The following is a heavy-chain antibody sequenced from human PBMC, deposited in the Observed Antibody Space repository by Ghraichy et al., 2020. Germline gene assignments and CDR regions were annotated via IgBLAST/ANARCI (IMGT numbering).Heavy chain of an antibody. D-gene: IGHD1-1*01. CDR3: ARGHRLRYNRLYYYVMGV. V-gene: IGHV4-34*01. CDR2: INHSERT. J-gene: IGHJ6*02. Sequence: SETLSLTCAVYGGSFSGYYWSWIRQPPGRGLEWIAEINHSERTNYNPSLKSRVTISVDTSKNQFSLKLSSVTAADTAVYYCARGHRLRYNRLYYYVMGVWSQGATDTVS. CDR1: GGSFSGYY.